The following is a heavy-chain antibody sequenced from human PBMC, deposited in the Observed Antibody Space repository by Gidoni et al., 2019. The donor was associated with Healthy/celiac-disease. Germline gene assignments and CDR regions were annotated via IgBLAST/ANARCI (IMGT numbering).Heavy chain of an antibody. CDR3: AKDDITMVRGAPYYFDY. CDR2: ISGSGGST. CDR1: GFTFSIYA. V-gene: IGHV3-23*01. Sequence: EVQLLESGGGLVQPGGSLRLSCAASGFTFSIYAMSWVRQAPGKGLEWVSAISGSGGSTYYADSVKGRFTISRDNSKNTLYLQMNSLRAEDTAVYYCAKDDITMVRGAPYYFDYWGQGTLVTVSS. J-gene: IGHJ4*02. D-gene: IGHD3-10*01.